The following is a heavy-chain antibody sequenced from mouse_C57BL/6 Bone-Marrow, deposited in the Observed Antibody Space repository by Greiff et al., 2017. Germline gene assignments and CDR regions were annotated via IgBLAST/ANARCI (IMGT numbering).Heavy chain of an antibody. CDR3: AKGGRLLSFAY. CDR2: ISDGGSYT. J-gene: IGHJ3*01. CDR1: GFTFSSYA. Sequence: EVQRVESGGGLVKPGGSLKLSCAASGFTFSSYAMSWVRQTPEKRLEWVATISDGGSYTYYPDNAKNNLYLQMSHLKSEDTAMYYCAKGGRLLSFAYWGQGTLVTVSA. D-gene: IGHD2-3*01. V-gene: IGHV5-4*01.